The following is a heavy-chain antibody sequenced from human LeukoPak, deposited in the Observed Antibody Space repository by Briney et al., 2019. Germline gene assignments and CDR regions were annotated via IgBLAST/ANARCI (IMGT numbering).Heavy chain of an antibody. Sequence: GGSLRLSCAASGFTFSNYGMNWVRQAPGKGLEWVAVISYDGSNKYYADSVKGRFTISRDNSKNTLYLQLNSMRAEDTAVYYCASRTDDSREYYFDYWGQGTLVTVSS. V-gene: IGHV3-30*03. D-gene: IGHD3-22*01. CDR1: GFTFSNYG. J-gene: IGHJ4*02. CDR2: ISYDGSNK. CDR3: ASRTDDSREYYFDY.